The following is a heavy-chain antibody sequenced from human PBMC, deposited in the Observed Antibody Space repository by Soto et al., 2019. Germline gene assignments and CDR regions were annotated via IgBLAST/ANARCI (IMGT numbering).Heavy chain of an antibody. CDR3: ARVGNFASLAAIDY. Sequence: HVHLVQSGAEVKKPGASVKVSCKASGYTFTRNHMHWVRQAPGQGLEWMGFINVATGNTRSSRKFPGLLILTLDTSANTTHLDLSGLTTEDSAVYYWARVGNFASLAAIDYWGQGTPLTVSS. J-gene: IGHJ4*02. D-gene: IGHD3-16*02. CDR1: GYTFTRNH. V-gene: IGHV1-3*01. CDR2: INVATGNT.